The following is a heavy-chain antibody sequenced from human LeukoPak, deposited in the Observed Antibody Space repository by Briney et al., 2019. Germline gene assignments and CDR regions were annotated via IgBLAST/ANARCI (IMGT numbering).Heavy chain of an antibody. V-gene: IGHV1-46*03. D-gene: IGHD3-3*01. J-gene: IGHJ4*02. CDR3: ARGQGSALRFDY. Sequence: ASVTVSCKASGYTFTSYCMHWVRQAPGQGLGWVGIINPSGGSTSYAQKFQGGVTMTRDTSTSTVYMELSSLRSEDTAVYYCARGQGSALRFDYWGQGTLVTVSS. CDR1: GYTFTSYC. CDR2: INPSGGST.